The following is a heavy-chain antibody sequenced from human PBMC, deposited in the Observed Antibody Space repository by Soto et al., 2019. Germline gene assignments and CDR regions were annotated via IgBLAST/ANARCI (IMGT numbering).Heavy chain of an antibody. CDR2: IYYSGST. V-gene: IGHV4-59*01. CDR1: GGSISSYY. CDR3: ARATYYYDSSGYYGYYFDY. J-gene: IGHJ4*02. D-gene: IGHD3-22*01. Sequence: PSETLSLTCTASGGSISSYYWSWIRQPPGKGLEWIGYIYYSGSTNYNSSLKSRVTISVDTSKNQLSLKLSSVTAADTAVYYCARATYYYDSSGYYGYYFDYWGQGTLVTSP.